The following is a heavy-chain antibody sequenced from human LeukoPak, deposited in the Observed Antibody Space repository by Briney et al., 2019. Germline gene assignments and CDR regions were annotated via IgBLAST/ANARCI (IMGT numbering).Heavy chain of an antibody. CDR3: ASYKRMTGYYTVDY. D-gene: IGHD3/OR15-3a*01. Sequence: SETLSLTCTVSGGSITSYYWIWVRRPLGKGLEWIGFIHHSGSSKYNAALLSGGNMSIEKSKRKFSLRLGSVTAADTAVYYCASYKRMTGYYTVDYWGQGTLVTVSS. CDR2: IHHSGSS. J-gene: IGHJ4*02. V-gene: IGHV4-59*01. CDR1: GGSITSYY.